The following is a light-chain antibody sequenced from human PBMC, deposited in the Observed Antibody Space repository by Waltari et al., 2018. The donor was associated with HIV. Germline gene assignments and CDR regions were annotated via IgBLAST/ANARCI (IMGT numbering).Light chain of an antibody. J-gene: IGLJ2*01. CDR1: SSDVGGYNY. CDR3: SSYTSSSTLL. Sequence: QSALTQPASVSGSPGQSITISCTGPSSDVGGYNYVSWYQQPPGKAPKLMIFEVTNRPSGVSNRFSGSKSGNTASLTISGLQAEDETDYYCSSYTSSSTLLFGGGTKLTVL. CDR2: EVT. V-gene: IGLV2-14*01.